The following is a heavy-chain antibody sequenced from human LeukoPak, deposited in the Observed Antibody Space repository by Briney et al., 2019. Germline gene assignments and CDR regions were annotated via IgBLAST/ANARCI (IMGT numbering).Heavy chain of an antibody. CDR2: INPNSGGT. CDR1: GYTFTGYY. CDR3: ARARITMVRGVIPPNWFDP. V-gene: IGHV1-2*02. D-gene: IGHD3-10*01. Sequence: ASVKVSCKASGYTFTGYYMHWVRQAPGQGLEWMGWINPNSGGTNYAQKFQGRVTMTRDTSISTGYMELCRLRSDDTAVYYCARARITMVRGVIPPNWFDPWGQGTLVTVSS. J-gene: IGHJ5*02.